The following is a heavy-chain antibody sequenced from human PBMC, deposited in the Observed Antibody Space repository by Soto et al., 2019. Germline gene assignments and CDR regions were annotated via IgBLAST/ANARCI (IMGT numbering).Heavy chain of an antibody. V-gene: IGHV4-59*01. J-gene: IGHJ5*02. Sequence: PSETLSLTCTVSGGSISSYYWSWIRQPPGKGLEWIGFIYYSGSTKYNPSLKSRVTISVDTSQNQLSLKLSSVTAADTAVYYCARESAGSGKNNWFDPWGQGTLVTAPQ. D-gene: IGHD3-10*01. CDR1: GGSISSYY. CDR2: IYYSGST. CDR3: ARESAGSGKNNWFDP.